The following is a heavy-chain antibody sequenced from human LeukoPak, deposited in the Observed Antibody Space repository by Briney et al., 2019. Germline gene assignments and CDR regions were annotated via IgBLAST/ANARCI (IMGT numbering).Heavy chain of an antibody. V-gene: IGHV3-30*18. CDR1: GFTFSSYG. J-gene: IGHJ3*02. Sequence: GGSLRLSCAASGFTFSSYGMHWVRQAPGKGLEWVAVISYDGSNKYYADSVKGRFTISRDNSKNTLYLQMNSLRAEDTAVYYCAKLFSYGSGVGAFDSWGQGTMVTVSS. CDR3: AKLFSYGSGVGAFDS. CDR2: ISYDGSNK. D-gene: IGHD3-10*01.